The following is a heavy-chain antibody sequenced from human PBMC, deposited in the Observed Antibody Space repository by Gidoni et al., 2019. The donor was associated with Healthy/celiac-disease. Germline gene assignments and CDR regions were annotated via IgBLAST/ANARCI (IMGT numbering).Heavy chain of an antibody. Sequence: EVQLLESGGGLVQPGGSLRLSCAAAGVTFSDYAMSWVRPAPGKGLEWVSSISGGAYSTYYADSVKGRFTISRDNSENMLYLQMNSLRVDDTAVYYCVKLSPYYYDTSGRDYWGQGTLVTVSS. V-gene: IGHV3-23*01. CDR1: GVTFSDYA. CDR2: ISGGAYST. CDR3: VKLSPYYYDTSGRDY. D-gene: IGHD3-22*01. J-gene: IGHJ4*02.